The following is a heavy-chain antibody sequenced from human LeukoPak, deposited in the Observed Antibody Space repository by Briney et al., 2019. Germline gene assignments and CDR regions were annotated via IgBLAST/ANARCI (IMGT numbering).Heavy chain of an antibody. CDR2: ISGNSATI. V-gene: IGHV3-23*01. J-gene: IGHJ4*02. CDR1: GFTFSSYA. Sequence: QTGGSLRLSCIASGFTFSSYAMNWVRQAPGKGLEWVSAISGNSATIYYADSVRGRFTISRDNSKNALYLQMNSLRAEDTAVYYCEKAAPYYFDYWGQGTLVTVSS. CDR3: EKAAPYYFDY.